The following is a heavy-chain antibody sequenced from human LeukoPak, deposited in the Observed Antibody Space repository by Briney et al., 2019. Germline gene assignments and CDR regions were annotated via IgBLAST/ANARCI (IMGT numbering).Heavy chain of an antibody. Sequence: GGSLRLSCAASGFTVSSNYMSWVRQAPGKGLEWVSAISGSGGSTYYADSVKGRFTISRDNSKNTLYLQMNSLRAEDTAVYYCAKTPYYYDSSPQGDYWGQGTLVTVSS. CDR2: ISGSGGST. CDR3: AKTPYYYDSSPQGDY. D-gene: IGHD3-22*01. V-gene: IGHV3-23*01. CDR1: GFTVSSNY. J-gene: IGHJ4*02.